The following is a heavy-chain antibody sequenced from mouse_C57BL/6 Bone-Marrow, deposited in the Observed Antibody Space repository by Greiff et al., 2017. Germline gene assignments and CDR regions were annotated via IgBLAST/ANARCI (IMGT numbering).Heavy chain of an antibody. CDR1: GFTFRDYY. CDR2: ISPGGGST. Sequence: EVKVVESGGGLVQPGGSLKLSCAASGFTFRDYYMYWVRQTPEKSLEWVAYISPGGGSTYYPHTVKGRFTIARDNAKNTLYLQMSRLKSEDTAMYYCASYDYGSFDYWGQGTTLTVSS. CDR3: ASYDYGSFDY. J-gene: IGHJ2*01. V-gene: IGHV5-12*01. D-gene: IGHD1-1*01.